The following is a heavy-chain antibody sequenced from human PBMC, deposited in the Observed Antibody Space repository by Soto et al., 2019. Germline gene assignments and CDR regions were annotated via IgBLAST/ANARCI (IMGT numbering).Heavy chain of an antibody. CDR2: IKQDGSEK. D-gene: IGHD3-9*01. CDR1: GFTFSSYW. V-gene: IGHV3-7*01. Sequence: PGGSLRLSCAASGFTFSSYWMSWVRQAPGKGLEWVANIKQDGSEKYYVDSVKGRFTISRDNAKNSLYLQMNSLRAEDTAVYYCARDQTYYDILTGYYLGAFDIWGQGTMVTVSS. CDR3: ARDQTYYDILTGYYLGAFDI. J-gene: IGHJ3*02.